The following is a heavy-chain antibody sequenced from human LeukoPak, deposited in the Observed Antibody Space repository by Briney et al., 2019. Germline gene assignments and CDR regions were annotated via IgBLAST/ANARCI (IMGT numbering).Heavy chain of an antibody. Sequence: GGSLRLSCAASGFTVSSNYMSWVRQAPGKGLEWVSVIFSGGSTYYADSVKGRFTISRDNSKNTLYLQMNSLRAEDTAVYYCARDPGGVSGRFDPWGQGTLVTVSS. D-gene: IGHD3-10*01. CDR2: IFSGGST. V-gene: IGHV3-66*01. CDR1: GFTVSSNY. CDR3: ARDPGGVSGRFDP. J-gene: IGHJ5*02.